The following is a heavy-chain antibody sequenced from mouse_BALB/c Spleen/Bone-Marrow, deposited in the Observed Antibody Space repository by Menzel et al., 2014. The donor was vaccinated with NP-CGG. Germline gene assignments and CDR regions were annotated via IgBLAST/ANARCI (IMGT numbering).Heavy chain of an antibody. D-gene: IGHD2-10*02. CDR3: ARKSQRAYESMSY. J-gene: IGHJ4*01. CDR2: IYPGDFNT. CDR1: GYTFTSYY. V-gene: IGHV1S56*01. Sequence: QVQLQQPGPELVKPGASVRISCKASGYTFTSYYIHWVRQRPGQGLEWIGWIYPGDFNTKFNEKFKGKATLTADKSSSTASMQRSSLSSEGSAGYFCARKSQRAYESMSYWGEGTSVTVSS.